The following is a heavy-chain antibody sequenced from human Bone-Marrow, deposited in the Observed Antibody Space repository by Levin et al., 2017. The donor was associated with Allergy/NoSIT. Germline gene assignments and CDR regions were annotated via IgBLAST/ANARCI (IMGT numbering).Heavy chain of an antibody. J-gene: IGHJ5*02. Sequence: PSETLSLTCTVSGGSISSYYWSWIRQPPGKGLEWIGYIYYSGSTNYNPSLKSRVTISVDTSKNQFSLKLSSVTAADTAVYYCARAVGATGGNWFDPWGQGTLVTVSS. V-gene: IGHV4-59*01. CDR3: ARAVGATGGNWFDP. CDR1: GGSISSYY. CDR2: IYYSGST. D-gene: IGHD1-26*01.